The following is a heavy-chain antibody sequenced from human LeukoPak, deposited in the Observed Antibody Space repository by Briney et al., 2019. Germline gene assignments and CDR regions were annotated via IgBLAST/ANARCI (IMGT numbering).Heavy chain of an antibody. CDR1: GGTFSSYA. J-gene: IGHJ6*04. V-gene: IGHV1-69*01. CDR2: IIPIFGTA. D-gene: IGHD2-2*01. Sequence: SVKVSCKASGGTFSSYAISWVRQAPGQGLDWMGGIIPIFGTANYAQKFQGRVTITADESTSTAYMELSSLRSEDTAVYYCAREGDGIVVVPAAMKDLDYYYYGMDVWGKGTTVTVSS. CDR3: AREGDGIVVVPAAMKDLDYYYYGMDV.